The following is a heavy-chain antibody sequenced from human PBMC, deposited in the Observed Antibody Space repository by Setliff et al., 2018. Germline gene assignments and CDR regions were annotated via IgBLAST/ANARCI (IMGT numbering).Heavy chain of an antibody. D-gene: IGHD3-10*01. J-gene: IGHJ4*02. CDR1: GYTFTGYY. CDR3: AARCSSTSCRYYYGSGSSVPFDY. CDR2: INPNSGGT. Sequence: GASVKVSCKASGYTFTGYYMHWVRQAPGQGLEWMGWINPNSGGTNYAQKFQGWVTMTRDTSISTAYMELSRLRSDDTAVYYCAARCSSTSCRYYYGSGSSVPFDYWGQGTLVTVSS. V-gene: IGHV1-2*04.